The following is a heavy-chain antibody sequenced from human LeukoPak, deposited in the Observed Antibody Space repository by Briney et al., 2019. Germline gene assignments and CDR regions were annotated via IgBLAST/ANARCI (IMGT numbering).Heavy chain of an antibody. Sequence: SETLSLTCTVSGGSISSYYWSWIRQPAGKGLEWIGRIYTSGSTNYNPSLKSRVTMSVDTSKNQFSLKLSSVTAADTAVYYCARDGRWLREEYYFDYWGQGTLVTVSS. CDR1: GGSISSYY. J-gene: IGHJ4*02. D-gene: IGHD5-12*01. CDR3: ARDGRWLREEYYFDY. CDR2: IYTSGST. V-gene: IGHV4-4*07.